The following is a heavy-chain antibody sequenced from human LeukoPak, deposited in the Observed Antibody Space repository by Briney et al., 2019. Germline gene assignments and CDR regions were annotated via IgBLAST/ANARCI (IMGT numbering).Heavy chain of an antibody. J-gene: IGHJ4*02. Sequence: SETLSLTCTVSGGAISSDNYYWGWMRQPPGKGWECIGSINDSGTTYYNSSLKTRVSISVDTSRTQFSLWLSSVTAADTAVYYCARLSDYWGQGTLVTVSS. CDR3: ARLSDY. V-gene: IGHV4-39*01. CDR1: GGAISSDNYY. CDR2: INDSGTT.